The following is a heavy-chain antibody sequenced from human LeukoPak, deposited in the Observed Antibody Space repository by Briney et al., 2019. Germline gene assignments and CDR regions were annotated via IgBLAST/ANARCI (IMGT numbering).Heavy chain of an antibody. J-gene: IGHJ3*02. Sequence: NPSETLSLTCTVSGGSLSSYYWSWIRQPPGKGLEWIGYIYYSGSTNYNPSLKSRVTISVDTSKNQFSLRLSSVTAADTAVYYCARHGPVVESDTFNIWGQGTMVTVSS. CDR3: ARHGPVVESDTFNI. D-gene: IGHD2-15*01. V-gene: IGHV4-59*08. CDR1: GGSLSSYY. CDR2: IYYSGST.